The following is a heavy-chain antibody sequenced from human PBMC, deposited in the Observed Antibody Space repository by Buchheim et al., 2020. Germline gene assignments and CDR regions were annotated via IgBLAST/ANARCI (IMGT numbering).Heavy chain of an antibody. CDR3: ARDRGAHDYGPIDF. CDR2: IHYTGLA. Sequence: QVQLQESGPGLVKPSQTLSLTCTVSGVSISSGPFYWTWIRQQPGKGLEWIGYIHYTGLAYSSPSLSSRLSMSVDTSANQLSLTLTAVTAADTAIYYCARDRGAHDYGPIDFWGQGAL. D-gene: IGHD4-17*01. CDR1: GVSISSGPFY. V-gene: IGHV4-31*03. J-gene: IGHJ4*02.